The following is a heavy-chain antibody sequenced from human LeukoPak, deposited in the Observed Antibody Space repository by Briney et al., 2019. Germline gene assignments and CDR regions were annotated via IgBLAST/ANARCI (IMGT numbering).Heavy chain of an antibody. V-gene: IGHV3-30*03. CDR2: ISYDGSNK. CDR1: GFTFSGYS. CDR3: ARQIQANTAMGNDAFDI. D-gene: IGHD5-18*01. J-gene: IGHJ3*02. Sequence: GGSLRLSCGASGFTFSGYSMNWVRQAPGKGLEWVALISYDGSNKYYADSVKGRFTISRDNSKSTLYLQMNSLRAEDTAVYYCARQIQANTAMGNDAFDIWGQGTMVTVSS.